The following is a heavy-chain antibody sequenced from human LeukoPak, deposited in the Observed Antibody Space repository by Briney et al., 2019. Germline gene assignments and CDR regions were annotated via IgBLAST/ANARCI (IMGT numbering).Heavy chain of an antibody. CDR3: TRDSYSGYDRSLGY. J-gene: IGHJ4*02. Sequence: ASVKVSCKASGYTFTIYYIHWVRQAPGQGLEWMGIINPSGGSTSYAQKFQGRVTMTRDTSTSTVYMELSSLRSEDTAMCYCTRDSYSGYDRSLGYWGQGTLVTVSS. D-gene: IGHD5-12*01. V-gene: IGHV1-46*03. CDR1: GYTFTIYY. CDR2: INPSGGST.